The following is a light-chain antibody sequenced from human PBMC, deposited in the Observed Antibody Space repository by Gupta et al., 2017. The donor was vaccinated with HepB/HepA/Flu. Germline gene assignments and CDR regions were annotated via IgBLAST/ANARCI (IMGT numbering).Light chain of an antibody. Sequence: QSVLTQPPSASGIPGQRVTIPCSGSSSNIGSNYVYWYQQLPGTAPKLLIYRNNQRPSGVPDRFSGSKSGTSASLAISGLRSEDEADYYCAAWDDSLSGLWVFGGGTKLTVL. CDR3: AAWDDSLSGLWV. V-gene: IGLV1-47*01. CDR2: RNN. J-gene: IGLJ3*02. CDR1: SSNIGSNY.